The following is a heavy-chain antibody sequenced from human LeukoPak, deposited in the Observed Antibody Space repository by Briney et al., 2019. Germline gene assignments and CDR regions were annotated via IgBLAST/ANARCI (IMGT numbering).Heavy chain of an antibody. D-gene: IGHD3-9*01. CDR1: GFTFDDYA. CDR3: ARSPGVRYPKYYFDY. V-gene: IGHV3-9*01. Sequence: PGRSLRLSCAASGFTFDDYAMHWVRQAPGKGLEWVSGISWNSGSIGYADSVKGRFTISRDNSKNTLYLQMNSLRAEDTAVYYCARSPGVRYPKYYFDYWGQGTLVTVSS. CDR2: ISWNSGSI. J-gene: IGHJ4*02.